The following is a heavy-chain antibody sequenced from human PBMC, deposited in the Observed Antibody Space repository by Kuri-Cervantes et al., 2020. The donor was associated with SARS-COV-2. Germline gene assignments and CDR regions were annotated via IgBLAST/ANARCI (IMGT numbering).Heavy chain of an antibody. CDR3: ARDRIAVVPAAKAFDP. CDR2: INHSGST. V-gene: IGHV4-34*01. Sequence: SQTLSLTCAVYGGSFSGYYWSWIRQPPGKGLEWIGEINHSGSTNYNPSLKSRVTISVDTSKNQFSLKLSSVTAADTAVYYCARDRIAVVPAAKAFDPWGQGTLVTVSS. J-gene: IGHJ5*02. D-gene: IGHD2-2*01. CDR1: GGSFSGYY.